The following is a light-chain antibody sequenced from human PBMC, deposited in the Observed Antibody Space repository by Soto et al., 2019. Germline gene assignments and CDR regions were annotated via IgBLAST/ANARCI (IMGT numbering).Light chain of an antibody. CDR3: QQSYSALSIT. J-gene: IGKJ5*01. CDR1: ESIARH. Sequence: DIQMTQSPSSLSASVGDSVTITCRASESIARHLNWYQQKPGKAPKLLIYAASSLQNGVPSRFRGGGSGTDFTLTISILQPKDFATYYCQQSYSALSITCGQGTRLEIK. CDR2: AAS. V-gene: IGKV1-39*01.